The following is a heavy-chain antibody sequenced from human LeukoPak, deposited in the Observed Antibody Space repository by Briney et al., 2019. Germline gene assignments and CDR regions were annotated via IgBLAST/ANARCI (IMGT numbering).Heavy chain of an antibody. V-gene: IGHV1-69*04. CDR1: GYTFTGYY. CDR2: VIPMLDKP. Sequence: GASVKVSCKASGYTFTGYYMHWVRQAPGQGLEWMGRVIPMLDKPNYAQKFQGRVTITADKSTSTAHMELSSLRSEDTAVYYCARDLYGDYYGMDVWGQGTTVTVSS. D-gene: IGHD4-17*01. CDR3: ARDLYGDYYGMDV. J-gene: IGHJ6*02.